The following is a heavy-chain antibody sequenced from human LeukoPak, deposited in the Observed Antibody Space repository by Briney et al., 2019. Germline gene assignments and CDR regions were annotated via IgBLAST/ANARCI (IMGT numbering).Heavy chain of an antibody. CDR1: GGSISTNYW. CDR2: IHHSGNT. Sequence: SGTLSLTCAVSGGSISTNYWWSWVRQSPEKGLEWIGEIHHSGNTKYNPSLKSRVTISVDTSKNQFSLKLSSVTAADTAVYYCARDAATTDFYAFDIWGQGTMVTVSS. D-gene: IGHD1-26*01. V-gene: IGHV4-4*02. J-gene: IGHJ3*02. CDR3: ARDAATTDFYAFDI.